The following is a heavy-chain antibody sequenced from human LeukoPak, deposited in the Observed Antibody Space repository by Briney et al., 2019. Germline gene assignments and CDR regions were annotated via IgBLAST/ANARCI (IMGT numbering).Heavy chain of an antibody. V-gene: IGHV4-30-2*01. D-gene: IGHD2-2*03. CDR2: IYHSGST. J-gene: IGHJ4*02. Sequence: SETLSLTCTVSGGSISSGGYYWSWIRQPPGKGLEWIGYIYHSGSTYYNPSLKSRVTISVDRSKNQFSLKLSSVTAADTAVYYCARGALGSGYCSSTSCPYYFDYWGQGTLVTVSS. CDR1: GGSISSGGYY. CDR3: ARGALGSGYCSSTSCPYYFDY.